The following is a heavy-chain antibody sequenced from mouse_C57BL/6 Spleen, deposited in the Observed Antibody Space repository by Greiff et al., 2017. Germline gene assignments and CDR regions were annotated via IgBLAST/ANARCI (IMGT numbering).Heavy chain of an antibody. CDR1: GYTFTSYW. D-gene: IGHD1-1*01. J-gene: IGHJ2*01. CDR2: INPSNGGT. V-gene: IGHV1-53*01. CDR3: AREWATTVLDY. Sequence: VKLQQPGTELVKPGASVKLSCKASGYTFTSYWMHWVKQRPGQGLEWIGNINPSNGGTNYNEKFKSKATLTVDKSSSTAYMQLSSLTSEDSAVHYCAREWATTVLDYWGQGTTLTVSS.